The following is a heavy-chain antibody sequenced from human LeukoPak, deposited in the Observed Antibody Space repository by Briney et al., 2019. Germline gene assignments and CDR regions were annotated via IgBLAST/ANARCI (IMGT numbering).Heavy chain of an antibody. CDR3: AKSGSGYCSGGSCYSDYYYYYYMDV. J-gene: IGHJ6*03. Sequence: GGSLRLSCAASGFTFSSYGMSWVRQAPGKGLERVSAISGSGGSTYYADSVKGRFTISRDNSKNTLYLQMNSLRAEDTAVYYCAKSGSGYCSGGSCYSDYYYYYYMDVWGKGTTVTISS. CDR1: GFTFSSYG. V-gene: IGHV3-23*01. D-gene: IGHD2-15*01. CDR2: ISGSGGST.